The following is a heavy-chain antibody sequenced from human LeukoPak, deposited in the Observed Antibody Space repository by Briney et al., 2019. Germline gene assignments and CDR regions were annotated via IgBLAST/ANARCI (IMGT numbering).Heavy chain of an antibody. D-gene: IGHD6-13*01. CDR1: GYTLTELS. CDR2: FEPEDGET. CDR3: ATYLLAAAGDADY. J-gene: IGHJ4*02. Sequence: ASVKVSCKVSGYTLTELSMHWVRQAPGKGHEWMGGFEPEDGETIYAQKFQGRVTMTEDTSTDTAYMELSSLRSEDTAVYYCATYLLAAAGDADYWGQGTLVTVSS. V-gene: IGHV1-24*01.